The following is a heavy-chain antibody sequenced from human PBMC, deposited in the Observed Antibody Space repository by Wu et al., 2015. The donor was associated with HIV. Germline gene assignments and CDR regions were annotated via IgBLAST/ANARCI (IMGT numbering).Heavy chain of an antibody. CDR2: INPSGSST. J-gene: IGHJ4*02. V-gene: IGHV1-46*01. CDR1: GYIFTTYY. CDR3: ARGGGRGYNYASLDY. Sequence: QVQLVQSGAEVKKPGASVKVSCKASGYIFTTYYIHWVRQAPGQGLEWMGVINPSGSSTTYTEKFQGRVTMTKDTSTSTVYMKLSGLRSEDTATYYCARGGGRGYNYASLDYWGQGTVVTVSS. D-gene: IGHD5-24*01.